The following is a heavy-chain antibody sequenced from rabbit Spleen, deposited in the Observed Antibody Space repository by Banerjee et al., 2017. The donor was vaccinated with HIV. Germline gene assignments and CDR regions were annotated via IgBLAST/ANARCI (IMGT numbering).Heavy chain of an antibody. D-gene: IGHD1-1*01. CDR3: AREVGSNGDYWFGTNGMDL. Sequence: QDQLVESGGGLVQPGGSLKLSCKASGFDFSNYGMSWVRQAPGKGLEWIGYIDPVFGSTYYASWVHGRFTISSHNAQNTLYLQLTSLTAADTATYFCAREVGSNGDYWFGTNGMDLWGQGTLVTVS. CDR1: GFDFSNYG. V-gene: IGHV1S47*01. CDR2: IDPVFGST. J-gene: IGHJ6*01.